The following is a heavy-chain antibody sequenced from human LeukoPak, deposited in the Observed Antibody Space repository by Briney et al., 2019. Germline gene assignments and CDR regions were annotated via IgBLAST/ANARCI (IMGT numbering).Heavy chain of an antibody. CDR2: ISYDGSNK. V-gene: IGHV3-30-3*01. Sequence: GRSLRLSCAASGFTFSSYAMHWVRQAPGKGLEWVAVISYDGSNKYYADSVKGRFTISRDNSKNTLYLQMNSLRAEDTAVYYCARGIAVAGTFGRFDPWGQGTLVTVSS. CDR1: GFTFSSYA. D-gene: IGHD6-19*01. CDR3: ARGIAVAGTFGRFDP. J-gene: IGHJ5*02.